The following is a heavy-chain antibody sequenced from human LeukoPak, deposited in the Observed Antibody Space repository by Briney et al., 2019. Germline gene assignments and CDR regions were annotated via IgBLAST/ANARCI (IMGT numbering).Heavy chain of an antibody. V-gene: IGHV1-18*01. J-gene: IGHJ6*02. Sequence: ASVKVSCKASGYIFTSYGISWVRQAPGQGLEWVGWISAYNGNTNYAQKLQGRVTMTTDTSTSTAYLELRSLRSDDTAVYYCARDYDFWSGYPPLNYYGMDVWGQGTTVTVSS. CDR3: ARDYDFWSGYPPLNYYGMDV. D-gene: IGHD3-3*01. CDR1: GYIFTSYG. CDR2: ISAYNGNT.